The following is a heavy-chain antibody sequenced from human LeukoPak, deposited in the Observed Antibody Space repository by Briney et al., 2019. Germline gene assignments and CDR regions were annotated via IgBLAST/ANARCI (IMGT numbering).Heavy chain of an antibody. Sequence: SETLSLTCAVYGGSFSGYYWSWIRQPPGKGLEWIGEINHSGSTNYNPSLKSRVTISVDTSKNQFSLKLSSVTAADTAVYYCARDYVGVAGTFDYWGQGALVTVSS. D-gene: IGHD6-19*01. CDR1: GGSFSGYY. J-gene: IGHJ4*02. V-gene: IGHV4-34*01. CDR2: INHSGST. CDR3: ARDYVGVAGTFDY.